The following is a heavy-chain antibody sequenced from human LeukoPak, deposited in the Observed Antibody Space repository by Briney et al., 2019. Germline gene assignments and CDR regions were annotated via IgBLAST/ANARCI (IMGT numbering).Heavy chain of an antibody. CDR3: ARDTKAHYYDSSGYRTWYFDY. CDR1: GGSISSYY. V-gene: IGHV4-4*07. J-gene: IGHJ4*02. Sequence: PSETLSLTCTVSGGSISSYYWSWIRQPAGKGQEWIGRIYTSGSTNYNPSLKSRVTMSVDTSKNQFSLKLSSVTAADTAVYYCARDTKAHYYDSSGYRTWYFDYWGQGTLVTVSS. D-gene: IGHD3-22*01. CDR2: IYTSGST.